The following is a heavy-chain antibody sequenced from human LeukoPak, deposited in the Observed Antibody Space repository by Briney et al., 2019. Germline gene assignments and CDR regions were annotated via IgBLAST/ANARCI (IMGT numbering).Heavy chain of an antibody. V-gene: IGHV1-46*01. J-gene: IGHJ4*02. CDR3: ARDQWDYYDSSGYYHPFDY. CDR1: GYTFTSYY. CDR2: INPSGGST. Sequence: GASVKVSCKASGYTFTSYYMHWVRQAPGQGLEWMGIINPSGGSTGYAQKFQGRVTMTRDMSTSTVYMELSSLRSEDTAVYYCARDQWDYYDSSGYYHPFDYWGQGTLVTVSS. D-gene: IGHD3-22*01.